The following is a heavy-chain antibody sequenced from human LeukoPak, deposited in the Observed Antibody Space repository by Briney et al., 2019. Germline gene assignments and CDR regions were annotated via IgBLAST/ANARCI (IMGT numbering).Heavy chain of an antibody. D-gene: IGHD6-19*01. V-gene: IGHV1-2*02. J-gene: IGHJ4*02. CDR3: ARVPGRIAVGTTDFDY. CDR2: INPNSGGT. Sequence: ASVTASCKASGYTFTGYYMHWMRQAPGQGLEGMGWINPNSGGTNYAQTFQGRVTMTRDTSISTAYMELSRLRSDDTAVYYCARVPGRIAVGTTDFDYWGQGTLVTVSS. CDR1: GYTFTGYY.